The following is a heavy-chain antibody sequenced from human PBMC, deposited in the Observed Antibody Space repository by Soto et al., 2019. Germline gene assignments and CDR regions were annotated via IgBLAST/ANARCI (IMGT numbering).Heavy chain of an antibody. V-gene: IGHV4-61*01. J-gene: IGHJ6*02. CDR2: IYYSGST. CDR1: GGSVSSGSYY. Sequence: KPSETLSLTCTVSGGSVSSGSYYWSWIRQPPGKGLEWIGYIYYSGSTNYNPSLKSRVTISVDTSKNQFSLKLSSVTAADTAVYYCARDTIFGGDYYYYYGMDVWGQGTTVTVSS. CDR3: ARDTIFGGDYYYYYGMDV. D-gene: IGHD3-3*01.